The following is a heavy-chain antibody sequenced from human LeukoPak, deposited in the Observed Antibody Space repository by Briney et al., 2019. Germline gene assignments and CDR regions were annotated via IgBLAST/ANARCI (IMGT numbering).Heavy chain of an antibody. CDR3: ARDATMMGNYFNY. CDR2: IDHSGST. J-gene: IGHJ4*02. Sequence: PAETLSLTCTVSGGSISSYYWSWIRQPPGKGLEWIGSIDHSGSTHYNPSLKSRVTISVDTSKNQSSLKLSSVTAADTALYYCARDATMMGNYFNYWGQGTLVTVSS. V-gene: IGHV4-59*12. CDR1: GGSISSYY. D-gene: IGHD5-12*01.